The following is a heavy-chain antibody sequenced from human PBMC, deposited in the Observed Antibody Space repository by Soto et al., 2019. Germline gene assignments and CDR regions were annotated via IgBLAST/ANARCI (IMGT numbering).Heavy chain of an antibody. CDR2: ISGSGGST. CDR3: AKVTTGTTHYGMDV. J-gene: IGHJ6*02. Sequence: GGSLRLSCAASGFTFSSYAMSWVRQAPGKGLERVSAISGSGGSTYYADSVKGRFTISRDNSKNTLYLQMNSLRAEDTAVYYCAKVTTGTTHYGMDVWGQGTTVTVSS. CDR1: GFTFSSYA. V-gene: IGHV3-23*01. D-gene: IGHD1-1*01.